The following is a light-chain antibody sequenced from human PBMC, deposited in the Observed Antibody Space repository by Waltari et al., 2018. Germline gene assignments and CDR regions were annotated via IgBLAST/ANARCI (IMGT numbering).Light chain of an antibody. Sequence: QLVLTQSPSASASLGASVKLTCTLSSRHSPYSIAWHQPQPKKGPRYLMKLNGDGSHTKGDGIPDRFSGSSSGAERFLTISSLQSEDEGDYYCQTWDTDIHVVFGGGTKLIVL. CDR3: QTWDTDIHVV. V-gene: IGLV4-69*01. CDR1: SRHSPYS. CDR2: LNGDGSH. J-gene: IGLJ2*01.